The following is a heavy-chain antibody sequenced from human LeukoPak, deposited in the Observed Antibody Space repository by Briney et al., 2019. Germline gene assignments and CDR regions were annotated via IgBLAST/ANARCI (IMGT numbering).Heavy chain of an antibody. J-gene: IGHJ4*02. CDR3: AKDKSITMIVVVTGFFDY. V-gene: IGHV3-23*01. Sequence: GGSLRLSCAASGFTFSSYAMSWVRQAPGKGLEWVSAISGSGGSTYYADSEKGRFTISRDNSKNTLYLQMNSLRAEDTAVYYCAKDKSITMIVVVTGFFDYWGQGTLVTVSS. CDR1: GFTFSSYA. D-gene: IGHD3-22*01. CDR2: ISGSGGST.